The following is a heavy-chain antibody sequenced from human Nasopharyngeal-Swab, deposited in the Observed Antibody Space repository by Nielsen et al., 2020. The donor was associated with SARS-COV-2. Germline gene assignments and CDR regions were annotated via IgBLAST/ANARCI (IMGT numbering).Heavy chain of an antibody. CDR3: AKDSGSNYYDSSMDY. Sequence: SLKISYAASGFTFDDYTMHWVRQAPGKGLEWVSGISWDTATVGYADSVKGRFTISRDNADNSLYLQMYSLTAEDTAFYYCAKDSGSNYYDSSMDYWGQGTLVTVSS. D-gene: IGHD3-22*01. CDR1: GFTFDDYT. V-gene: IGHV3-9*01. J-gene: IGHJ4*02. CDR2: ISWDTATV.